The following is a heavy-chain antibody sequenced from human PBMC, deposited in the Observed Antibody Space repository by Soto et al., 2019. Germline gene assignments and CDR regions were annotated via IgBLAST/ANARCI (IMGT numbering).Heavy chain of an antibody. J-gene: IGHJ4*02. CDR1: GFTFSSYA. V-gene: IGHV3-23*01. CDR2: ISGSGSST. CDR3: AKAVGILTGYYYYFDY. D-gene: IGHD3-9*01. Sequence: PGGSLRLSCAASGFTFSSYAMSWVRQAPGKGLDWVSAISGSGSSTYYADSVKGRFTISRDNSKNTLYLQMNSLRAEDTAVYYCAKAVGILTGYYYYFDYWGQGSQVTVSS.